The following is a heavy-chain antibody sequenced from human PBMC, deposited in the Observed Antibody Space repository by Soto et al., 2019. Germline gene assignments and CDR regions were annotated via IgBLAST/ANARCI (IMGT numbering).Heavy chain of an antibody. Sequence: GGSLRLSCAASGFTFSSYAMHWVRQAPGKGLEWVALISSDGSNTFYADSVRGRFTISRDSSKNTLYLEMTSLRAEDTAVYYCAKGGRQWLVTSDFNYWGQGALVTVS. J-gene: IGHJ4*02. CDR2: ISSDGSNT. V-gene: IGHV3-30-3*01. D-gene: IGHD6-19*01. CDR3: AKGGRQWLVTSDFNY. CDR1: GFTFSSYA.